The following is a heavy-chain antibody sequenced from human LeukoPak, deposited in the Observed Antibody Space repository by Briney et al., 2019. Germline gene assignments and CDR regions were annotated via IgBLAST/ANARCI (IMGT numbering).Heavy chain of an antibody. D-gene: IGHD6-13*01. CDR1: GFTFSNYA. J-gene: IGHJ3*02. CDR3: ARGRYSSLGFDI. CDR2: ISSSSSYI. V-gene: IGHV3-21*01. Sequence: GGSLRLSCAASGFTFSNYAMSWVRQAPGKGLEWVSAISSSSSYIYYADSVKGRFTISRDNAKNSLYLQMNSLRAEDTAVYYCARGRYSSLGFDIWGQGTMVTVSS.